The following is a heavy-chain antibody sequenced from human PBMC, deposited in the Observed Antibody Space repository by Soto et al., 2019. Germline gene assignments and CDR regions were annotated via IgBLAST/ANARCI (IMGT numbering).Heavy chain of an antibody. CDR3: TTCGGDCYFNY. Sequence: EVQLVESGGGLVKPGGSLRLSCAASGFTFSNAWMNWVRQAPGKGLEWVARIKSKVVGGTIDYATPVKGRFTISRDDSENTLYLQMNSLTTEDTAVYFCTTCGGDCYFNYWGRGTLVTVSS. CDR1: GFTFSNAW. J-gene: IGHJ4*02. CDR2: IKSKVVGGTI. D-gene: IGHD2-21*02. V-gene: IGHV3-15*01.